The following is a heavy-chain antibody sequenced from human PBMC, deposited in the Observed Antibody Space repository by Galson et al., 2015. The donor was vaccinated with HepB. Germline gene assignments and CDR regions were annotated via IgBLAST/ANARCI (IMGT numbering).Heavy chain of an antibody. D-gene: IGHD4-11*01. CDR1: GYKFTSYG. CDR3: ARDRDYRFYS. CDR2: ISTNSGNT. J-gene: IGHJ4*02. Sequence: SVKVSCKASGYKFTSYGISWVRQAPGQGLEWMAWISTNSGNTKYAQKFQGRVTLTADASTGTVYMDQRSLKSDDTAAYYCARDRDYRFYSWGQGTLVTVSS. V-gene: IGHV1-18*01.